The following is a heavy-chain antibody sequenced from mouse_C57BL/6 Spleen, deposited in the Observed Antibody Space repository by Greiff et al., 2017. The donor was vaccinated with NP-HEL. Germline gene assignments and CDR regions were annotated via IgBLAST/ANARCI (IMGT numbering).Heavy chain of an antibody. D-gene: IGHD1-1*01. J-gene: IGHJ1*03. Sequence: QVQLQQPGAELVKPGASVKMSCKASGYTFTSYWITWVKQRPGQGLEWIGDIYPGSGSTNYNEKFKSKATLTVDTSSSTAYMQRSSLTSEDSAVYYCASPYYYGSSYRYFDVWGTGTTVTVSS. V-gene: IGHV1-55*01. CDR3: ASPYYYGSSYRYFDV. CDR1: GYTFTSYW. CDR2: IYPGSGST.